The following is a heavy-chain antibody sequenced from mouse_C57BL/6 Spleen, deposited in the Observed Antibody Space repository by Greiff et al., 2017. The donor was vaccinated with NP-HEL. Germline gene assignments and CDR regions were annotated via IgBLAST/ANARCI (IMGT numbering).Heavy chain of an antibody. V-gene: IGHV5-17*01. CDR3: ARPDDYEESAMDY. Sequence: EVQLVESGGGLVKPGGSLKLSCAASGFTFSDYGMHWVRQAPEKGLEWVAYISSGSSTIYYADTVKGRFTISRDNAKNTLFLQMTSLRSEDTAMYYCARPDDYEESAMDYWGQGTSVTVSS. J-gene: IGHJ4*01. CDR2: ISSGSSTI. D-gene: IGHD2-4*01. CDR1: GFTFSDYG.